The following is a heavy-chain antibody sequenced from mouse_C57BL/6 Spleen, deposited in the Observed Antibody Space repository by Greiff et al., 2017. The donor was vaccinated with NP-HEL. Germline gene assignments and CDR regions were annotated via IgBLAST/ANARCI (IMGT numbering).Heavy chain of an antibody. CDR2: ISSGGSYT. D-gene: IGHD4-1*01. CDR1: GFTFSSYG. V-gene: IGHV5-6*01. CDR3: ARHELGPLYWYFGV. J-gene: IGHJ1*03. Sequence: EVQVVESGGDLVKPGGSLKLSCAASGFTFSSYGMSWVRQTPDKRLEWVATISSGGSYTYYPDSVKGRFTISRDNAKNTLYLQRSSLKAEDTAMYDCARHELGPLYWYFGVWGTGTTVTVAS.